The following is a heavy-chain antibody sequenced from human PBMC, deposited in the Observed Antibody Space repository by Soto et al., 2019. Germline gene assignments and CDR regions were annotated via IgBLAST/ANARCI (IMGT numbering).Heavy chain of an antibody. CDR1: GYTFTGYY. D-gene: IGHD6-13*01. CDR2: INPNSGGT. V-gene: IGHV1-2*02. Sequence: ASVKVSCKASGYTFTGYYMHWVRQAPGQGLEWMGWINPNSGGTSYAQKFQGRVTMTRDTSISTAYMELSRLRSDDTAVYYCARDFRNNQQHGPLKWFDPWGQGTLVTVSS. J-gene: IGHJ5*02. CDR3: ARDFRNNQQHGPLKWFDP.